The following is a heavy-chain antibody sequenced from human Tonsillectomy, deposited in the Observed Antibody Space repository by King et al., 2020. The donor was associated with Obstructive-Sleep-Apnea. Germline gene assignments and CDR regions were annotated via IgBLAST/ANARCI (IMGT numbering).Heavy chain of an antibody. V-gene: IGHV3-49*03. J-gene: IGHJ1*01. CDR3: TGAIVVMLPSNSIFQH. CDR2: IRSNAYGGTA. D-gene: IGHD2/OR15-2a*01. CDR1: GFSFGDYT. Sequence: VQLVESGGGLAQPGRSLRLSCTASGFSFGDYTMNWFRQAPGKGLEWVGFIRSNAYGGTAQYAASVKGRFTNSRDDSKSIAYLQMNSLKTEDTAVYYCTGAIVVMLPSNSIFQHWGQGTLVTVSS.